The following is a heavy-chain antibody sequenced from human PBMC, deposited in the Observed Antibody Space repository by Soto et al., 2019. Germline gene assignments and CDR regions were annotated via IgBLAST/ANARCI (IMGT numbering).Heavy chain of an antibody. CDR1: GFSLIGSGMR. Sequence: SGPTLVNPTHTLTLTCSFSGFSLIGSGMRVSWLRQPPGKALEWLARIDWDDDEFYSTSLRSRLTVSKDTSKNQVVLTMTNMAPVDTATYSCARNPGVQYDSSGSADTFDVWGQGTMVTVSS. J-gene: IGHJ3*01. CDR3: ARNPGVQYDSSGSADTFDV. CDR2: IDWDDDE. D-gene: IGHD3-22*01. V-gene: IGHV2-70*04.